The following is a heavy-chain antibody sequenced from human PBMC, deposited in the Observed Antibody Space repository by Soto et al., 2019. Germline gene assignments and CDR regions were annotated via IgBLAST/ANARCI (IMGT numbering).Heavy chain of an antibody. D-gene: IGHD6-6*01. CDR1: GYTFTSYG. V-gene: IGHV1-18*01. CDR3: AKKDVAARPPLD. J-gene: IGHJ4*02. CDR2: ISAYNGNT. Sequence: ASVKVSCKASGYTFTSYGISWVRQAPGQGPEWMGWISAYNGNTNYAQKLQGRVTMTTDTSTSTAYMELRSLRSDDTAVYYCAKKDVAARPPLDWGQGTLVTVSS.